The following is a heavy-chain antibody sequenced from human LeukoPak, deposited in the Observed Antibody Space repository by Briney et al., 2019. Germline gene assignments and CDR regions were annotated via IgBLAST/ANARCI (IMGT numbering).Heavy chain of an antibody. J-gene: IGHJ6*02. CDR1: GFIFSGYW. Sequence: PGGSLRLSCAASGFIFSGYWMPWVRQAPGKGLEWVASINRDGSDHIYADAVKGRCTISRDKAKNSLYLQMNNLRADDTAVYYCAKNIAAPGRDSYYLYGMDVWGQGTTVTVSS. CDR3: AKNIAAPGRDSYYLYGMDV. D-gene: IGHD6-25*01. CDR2: INRDGSDH. V-gene: IGHV3-7*01.